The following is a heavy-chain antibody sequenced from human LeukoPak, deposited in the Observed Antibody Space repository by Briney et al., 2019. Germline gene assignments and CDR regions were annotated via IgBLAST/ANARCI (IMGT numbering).Heavy chain of an antibody. CDR2: ISSSSSYI. CDR1: GFTFSNYN. V-gene: IGHV3-21*01. Sequence: GGSLRLSYAASGFTFSNYNMNWVRQAPGKGLEWVSSISSSSSYIYYADSVKGRFTISRDNAKNSLYLQMNSLRAEDTAVYYCARALTGTYDRFDYWGQGSLVTVSS. CDR3: ARALTGTYDRFDY. J-gene: IGHJ4*02. D-gene: IGHD1-1*01.